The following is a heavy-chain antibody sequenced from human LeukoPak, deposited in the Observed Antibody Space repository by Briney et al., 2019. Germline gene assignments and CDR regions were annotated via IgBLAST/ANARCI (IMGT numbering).Heavy chain of an antibody. J-gene: IGHJ4*02. Sequence: PGGSLRLSCGASGFTFSSYAMSWVRQAPGKGLEWVSAISGSGGSTYYADSGKGRFTISRDSSENTLYLQMNSLRAEDTAVYYCARVPFYDFWSGPGYFDYWGQGILVTVSP. D-gene: IGHD3-3*01. CDR3: ARVPFYDFWSGPGYFDY. CDR2: ISGSGGST. CDR1: GFTFSSYA. V-gene: IGHV3-23*01.